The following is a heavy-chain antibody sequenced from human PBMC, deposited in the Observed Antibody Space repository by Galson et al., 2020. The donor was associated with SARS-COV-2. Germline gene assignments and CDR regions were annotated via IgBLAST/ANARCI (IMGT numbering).Heavy chain of an antibody. V-gene: IGHV4-34*01. CDR1: VGSFSGFS. CDR3: ARGRIGVVPAPILGLGPYYEYYAMDV. Sequence: ETSETLSLTCAVYVGSFSGFSWSWVRQSPGKGLEWIGEINHSGSANYNPSPKSRVTISVDTSKNQFSLKLTSVTASETGVYFCARGRIGVVPAPILGLGPYYEYYAMDVWGQGTTITVSS. CDR2: INHSGSA. D-gene: IGHD2-2*01. J-gene: IGHJ6*02.